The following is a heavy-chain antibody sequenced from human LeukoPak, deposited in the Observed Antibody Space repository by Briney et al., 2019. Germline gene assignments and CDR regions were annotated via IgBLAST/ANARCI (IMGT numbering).Heavy chain of an antibody. J-gene: IGHJ4*02. CDR1: GGTFSSYA. V-gene: IGHV1-69*13. D-gene: IGHD1-26*01. Sequence: PVKVSCKASGGTFSSYAISWVRQAPGQGLEWMGGIIPIFGTANYAQKFQGRVAITADESTSTAYMELSSLRSEDTAVYYCARDSGSYYYNYFDYWGQGTLVTVSS. CDR3: ARDSGSYYYNYFDY. CDR2: IIPIFGTA.